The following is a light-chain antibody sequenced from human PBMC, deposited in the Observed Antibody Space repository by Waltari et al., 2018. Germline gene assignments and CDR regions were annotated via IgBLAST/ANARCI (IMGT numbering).Light chain of an antibody. V-gene: IGKV4-1*01. J-gene: IGKJ4*01. Sequence: DIVMTQSPDSLAVSLGERATINCKSSQGVLYSSNNKNYLAWYQQKPVQPPKLLIYWASTRESGVPDRFSGSGSGTDFTLTISSLQAEDVAVYYCQQYYSTLTFGGGTKVEIK. CDR2: WAS. CDR1: QGVLYSSNNKNY. CDR3: QQYYSTLT.